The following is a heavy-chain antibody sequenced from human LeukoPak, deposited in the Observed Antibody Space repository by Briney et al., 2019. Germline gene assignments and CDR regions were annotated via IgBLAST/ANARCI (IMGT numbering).Heavy chain of an antibody. J-gene: IGHJ4*02. D-gene: IGHD3-22*01. CDR1: GGIFSSYV. CDR3: ARVRNYYDSSGYYYGY. CDR2: ISAYNGNT. Sequence: ASVKVSCKASGGIFSSYVISWVRQAPGQGLEWMGWISAYNGNTNYAQKLQGRVTMTTDTSTSTAYMELRSLRSDDTAVYYCARVRNYYDSSGYYYGYWGQGTLVTVSS. V-gene: IGHV1-18*01.